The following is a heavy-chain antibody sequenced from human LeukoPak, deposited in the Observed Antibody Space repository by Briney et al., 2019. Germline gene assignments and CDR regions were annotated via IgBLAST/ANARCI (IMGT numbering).Heavy chain of an antibody. D-gene: IGHD4-17*01. CDR2: ISSSGSTI. J-gene: IGHJ4*02. CDR3: ARDRRGDYGDYALDY. CDR1: GFTFSSYE. Sequence: GGSLRLSCAASGFTFSSYEMNWVRQAPGKGLEWVSYISSSGSTIYYADSVKGRFTISRDNAKNSLYLQMNSLRAEDTAVYYCARDRRGDYGDYALDYSGEGRLVTVSS. V-gene: IGHV3-48*03.